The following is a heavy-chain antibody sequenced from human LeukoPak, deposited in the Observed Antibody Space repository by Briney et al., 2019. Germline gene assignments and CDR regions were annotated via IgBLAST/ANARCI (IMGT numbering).Heavy chain of an antibody. V-gene: IGHV4-34*01. Sequence: SETLSLTCAVYGGSFSGYYWSWIRQPPGKGLEWIGEINHSGSTNYNPSLKRRVTISVDTSKNQFSLKLSSVTAADTAVYYCARGPHIVVVTATYAFDIWGQGTMVTVSS. J-gene: IGHJ3*02. CDR1: GGSFSGYY. CDR2: INHSGST. D-gene: IGHD2-21*02. CDR3: ARGPHIVVVTATYAFDI.